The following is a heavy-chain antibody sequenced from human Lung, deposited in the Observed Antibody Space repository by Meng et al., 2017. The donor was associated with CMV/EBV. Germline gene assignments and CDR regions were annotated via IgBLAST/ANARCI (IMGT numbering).Heavy chain of an antibody. CDR2: ISGYNGNT. CDR1: GYAFSNYG. V-gene: IGHV1-18*01. CDR3: ARDAYFNTWYPNWFDP. J-gene: IGHJ5*02. D-gene: IGHD6-13*01. Sequence: ASXXVSCKAYGYAFSNYGVTWVRQAPGQGPEWMGWISGYNGNTKYAQKFQGRVTMTADTSTSTVYMELRSLTSDDTAVYYCARDAYFNTWYPNWFDPWGQGXLVTVSS.